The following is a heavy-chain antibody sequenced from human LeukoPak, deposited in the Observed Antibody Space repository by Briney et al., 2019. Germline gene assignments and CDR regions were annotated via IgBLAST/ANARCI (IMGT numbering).Heavy chain of an antibody. CDR3: AKETYYYDSSGSFDY. CDR1: GFTFSSYW. J-gene: IGHJ4*02. Sequence: GGSLRLSCAVSGFTFSSYWMHWVRQAPGKGLVWVSRINSDGSSTSYADAVKGRFTISRDNSKNTLYLQMNSLSAEDTAVYYCAKETYYYDSSGSFDYWGQGTLVTVSS. CDR2: INSDGSST. D-gene: IGHD3-22*01. V-gene: IGHV3-74*01.